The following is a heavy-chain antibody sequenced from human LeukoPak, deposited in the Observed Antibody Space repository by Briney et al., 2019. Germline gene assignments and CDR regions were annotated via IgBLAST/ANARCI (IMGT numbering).Heavy chain of an antibody. CDR1: GGSISSYD. V-gene: IGHV4-59*01. J-gene: IGHJ4*02. Sequence: PSETLSLTWTVSGGSISSYDWSWIRQPPGKGLEWIGYIYYSGSTNYNPSLKSRVTISVATSKNQFSMQLSSLTAPDKALYSCAGKGPEQHYQQWAQGTLVPVSS. CDR2: IYYSGST. CDR3: AGKGPEQHYQQ. D-gene: IGHD6-13*01.